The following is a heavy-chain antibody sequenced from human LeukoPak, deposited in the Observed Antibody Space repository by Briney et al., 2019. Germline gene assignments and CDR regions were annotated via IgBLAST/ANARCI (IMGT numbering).Heavy chain of an antibody. CDR3: ARDRGDGYNSYFDY. Sequence: GGSLRLSCAASGFTFSSYSMNWVRQAPGKGLEWVSYISSSSSTIYYADSVKGRFTISRDNAKNSLYLQMNSLRAEDTAVYYCARDRGDGYNSYFDYWGQGTLVTVSS. D-gene: IGHD5-24*01. J-gene: IGHJ4*02. V-gene: IGHV3-48*01. CDR1: GFTFSSYS. CDR2: ISSSSSTI.